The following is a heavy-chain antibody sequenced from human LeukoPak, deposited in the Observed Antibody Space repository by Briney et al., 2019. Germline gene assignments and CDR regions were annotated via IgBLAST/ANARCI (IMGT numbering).Heavy chain of an antibody. CDR3: ARGLGGHSSSSLGDY. CDR2: IWYDGSNK. J-gene: IGHJ4*02. Sequence: GGSLRLSCAASGFTFGSYGMHWVRQAPGKGLEWVAVIWYDGSNKHYADSVKGRFTISRDNSKNTLYLQMNSLRAEDTAVYYCARGLGGHSSSSLGDYWGQGTLVTVSS. V-gene: IGHV3-33*01. CDR1: GFTFGSYG. D-gene: IGHD6-6*01.